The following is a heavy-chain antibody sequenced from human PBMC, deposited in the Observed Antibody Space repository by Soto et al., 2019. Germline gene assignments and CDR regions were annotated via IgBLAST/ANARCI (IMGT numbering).Heavy chain of an antibody. CDR2: ISWNSGSI. J-gene: IGHJ3*02. CDR1: GFTFDDYA. CDR3: AKDNDLGAFDI. D-gene: IGHD1-1*01. Sequence: EVQLVESGGGLVQPGRSLRLSCAASGFTFDDYAMHWVRQDPGKGLEWVSGISWNSGSIGYADSVKGRFTISRDNAKNSLYLQMNSLRAEDTALYYCAKDNDLGAFDIRGQGTMVTVSS. V-gene: IGHV3-9*01.